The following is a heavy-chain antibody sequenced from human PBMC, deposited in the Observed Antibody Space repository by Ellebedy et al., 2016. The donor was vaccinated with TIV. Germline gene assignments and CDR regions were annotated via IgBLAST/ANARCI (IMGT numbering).Heavy chain of an antibody. CDR3: ARLATGYCSGGSCPLGDF. V-gene: IGHV5-51*01. Sequence: GESLKISCKGSGYSFTTYWIAWVRQMPGKGLECVGIIYPNDSDSRYSPSFQGQVTMSVDKSISTAYLHWSDLKASDTAMYYCARLATGYCSGGSCPLGDFWGQGTLVTVSS. D-gene: IGHD2-15*01. CDR1: GYSFTTYW. J-gene: IGHJ4*02. CDR2: IYPNDSDS.